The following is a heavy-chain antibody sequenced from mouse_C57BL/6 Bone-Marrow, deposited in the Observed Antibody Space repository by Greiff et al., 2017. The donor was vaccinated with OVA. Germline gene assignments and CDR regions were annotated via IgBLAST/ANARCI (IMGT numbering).Heavy chain of an antibody. CDR2: IFPGSGST. J-gene: IGHJ2*01. D-gene: IGHD1-1*01. Sequence: QVQLKQSGPELVKPGASVKISCKASGYTFTDYYINWVKQRPGQGLEWIGWIFPGSGSTYYNEKFKGKATLTVDKSSSTAYMLLSSLTSEDSAVYFCARRITTVVAEYYFDYWGQGTTLTVSS. CDR3: ARRITTVVAEYYFDY. CDR1: GYTFTDYY. V-gene: IGHV1-75*01.